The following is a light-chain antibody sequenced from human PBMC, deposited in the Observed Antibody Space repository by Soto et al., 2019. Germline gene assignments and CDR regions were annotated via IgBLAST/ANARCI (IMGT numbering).Light chain of an antibody. CDR2: DAS. Sequence: EIVLTQSPATLSLSPGERATLSCRASQSVSSCLAWYQQKPGQAPRLLIYDASNRATGIPARFSGSGSGTDFTLTISSLEPEDFALYYCQQRSNWPLTFGGGTKVEIK. J-gene: IGKJ4*01. V-gene: IGKV3-11*01. CDR1: QSVSSC. CDR3: QQRSNWPLT.